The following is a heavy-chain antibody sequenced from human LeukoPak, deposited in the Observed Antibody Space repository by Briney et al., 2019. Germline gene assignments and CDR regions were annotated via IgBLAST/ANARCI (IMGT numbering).Heavy chain of an antibody. Sequence: GAPVKVSCKASGYTFTGYYMHWVRQAPGQGLEWMGRINPNSGGTNYAQKFQGRVTMTRDTSISTAYMELSRLRSDDTAVYYCARDSGDYFRADGMDVWGQGTTVTVSS. V-gene: IGHV1-2*06. D-gene: IGHD4-17*01. CDR1: GYTFTGYY. CDR3: ARDSGDYFRADGMDV. J-gene: IGHJ6*02. CDR2: INPNSGGT.